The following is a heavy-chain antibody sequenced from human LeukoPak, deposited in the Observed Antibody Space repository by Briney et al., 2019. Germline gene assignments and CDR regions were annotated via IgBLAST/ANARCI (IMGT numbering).Heavy chain of an antibody. CDR2: ISAYNGNT. V-gene: IGHV1-18*01. CDR1: GYTFASYA. CDR3: ARTWFGELSWFDP. Sequence: ASVKVSCKASGYTFASYAIIWVRHAPGQGLEWMGWISAYNGNTNYAQKFQGRVTMTTDTSTSTAHMELRSLRSDDTAVYYCARTWFGELSWFDPWGQGTLVTVSS. J-gene: IGHJ5*02. D-gene: IGHD3-10*01.